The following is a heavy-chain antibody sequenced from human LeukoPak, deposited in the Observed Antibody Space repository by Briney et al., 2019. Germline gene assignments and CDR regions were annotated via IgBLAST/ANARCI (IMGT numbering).Heavy chain of an antibody. J-gene: IGHJ4*02. D-gene: IGHD3-22*01. Sequence: GGSLRLSCAASGFTFSSYSMSWIRQAPGKGLEWVSYISSSGRTIYYAGSVKGRFTMSRDNAENSLYLQMNSLRAEGTAVYYCARDQRRTYYYDSSGYGHFDYWGQGTLVTVSS. CDR2: ISSSGRTI. V-gene: IGHV3-48*04. CDR3: ARDQRRTYYYDSSGYGHFDY. CDR1: GFTFSSYS.